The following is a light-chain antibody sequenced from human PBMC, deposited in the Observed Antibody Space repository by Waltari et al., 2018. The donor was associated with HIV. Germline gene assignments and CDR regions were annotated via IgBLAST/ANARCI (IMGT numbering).Light chain of an antibody. CDR1: RNVFGMTYQVGY. J-gene: IGKJ2*01. CDR2: WGS. V-gene: IGKV4-1*01. Sequence: IVMTQSPASLAVTLGDRVTINCKSSRNVFGMTYQVGYSSWYLQKPVQPPKLLSRWGSTREVGVPERFAAGGYGTEFTLTISSLQEEDVGVYYCQQYYTAPYTFGQGTRVEVK. CDR3: QQYYTAPYT.